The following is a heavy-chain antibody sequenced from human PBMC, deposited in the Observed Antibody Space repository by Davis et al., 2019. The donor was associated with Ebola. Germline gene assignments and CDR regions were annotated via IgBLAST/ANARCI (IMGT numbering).Heavy chain of an antibody. D-gene: IGHD4-17*01. J-gene: IGHJ5*02. Sequence: GGSLRLSCAASGFTFSSYWMHWVRQAPGKGLEWVGFIRSKAYGGTTEYAASVKGRFTISRDDSKSIAYLQMNSLKTEDTAVYYCTRDSPGGDYSTWGQGTLVTVSS. V-gene: IGHV3-49*04. CDR1: GFTFSSYW. CDR2: IRSKAYGGTT. CDR3: TRDSPGGDYST.